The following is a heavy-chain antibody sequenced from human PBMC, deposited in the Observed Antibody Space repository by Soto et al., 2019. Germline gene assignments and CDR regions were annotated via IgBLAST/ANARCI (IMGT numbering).Heavy chain of an antibody. D-gene: IGHD2-2*01. CDR3: VKAGYCTSCRQFDY. CDR2: ISSSGNTI. Sequence: GGSLRLSCAASGFTFSDYYMIWIRQAPGKGLEWVSYISSSGNTIYYADSVKGRFAISRDNAKNSLYLQMNSLRAEDTAVYYCVKAGYCTSCRQFDYWGQGSLVTGSS. V-gene: IGHV3-11*01. J-gene: IGHJ4*02. CDR1: GFTFSDYY.